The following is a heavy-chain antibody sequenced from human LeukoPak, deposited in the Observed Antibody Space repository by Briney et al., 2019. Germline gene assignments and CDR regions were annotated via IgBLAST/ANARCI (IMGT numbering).Heavy chain of an antibody. J-gene: IGHJ4*02. D-gene: IGHD2-2*02. CDR2: ISAYNGNT. CDR1: GYTFTSYG. V-gene: IGHV1-18*01. CDR3: ARQYCSSTSCYTDFDY. Sequence: ASVKVSCKASGYTFTSYGISWVRQAPGQGLEWMGWISAYNGNTNYAQKLQGRVTMTTDTFASTAYMELRSLRSDDTAVYYCARQYCSSTSCYTDFDYWGQGTLVTVSS.